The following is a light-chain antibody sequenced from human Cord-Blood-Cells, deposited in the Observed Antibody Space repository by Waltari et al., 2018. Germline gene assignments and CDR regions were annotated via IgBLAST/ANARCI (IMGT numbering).Light chain of an antibody. Sequence: CRSSQSLLHSNGYNYLDWYLQKPGQSPQLLIYLGSNRASGVPDRFSGSGSGTDFTLKISRVEAEDVGVYYCMQALQTPSFGQGTKVEIK. CDR3: MQALQTPS. V-gene: IGKV2-28*01. CDR1: QSLLHSNGYNY. CDR2: LGS. J-gene: IGKJ1*01.